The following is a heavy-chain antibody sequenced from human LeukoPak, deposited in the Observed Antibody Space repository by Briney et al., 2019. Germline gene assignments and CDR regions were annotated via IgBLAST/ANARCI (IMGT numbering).Heavy chain of an antibody. Sequence: GGSLRLSCRASGFTFSSYWMTWVRQAPGKGLEWLANIGQDGSEKKYVDSVKGRFTISRDNAKNSLYLQMNSLRAEDTAVYYCATPEQNGNSRWYHDLWGRGTMVTVSS. J-gene: IGHJ2*01. CDR1: GFTFSSYW. D-gene: IGHD4-23*01. V-gene: IGHV3-7*01. CDR3: ATPEQNGNSRWYHDL. CDR2: IGQDGSEK.